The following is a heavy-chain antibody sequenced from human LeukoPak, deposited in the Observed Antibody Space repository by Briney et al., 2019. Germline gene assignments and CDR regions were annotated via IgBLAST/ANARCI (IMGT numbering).Heavy chain of an antibody. Sequence: ASVKVSCKASGYTFTSYYMHWVRQAPGQGLEWMGIINPSGGSTSYAQKFQGRVTMTRDTSTSTVYMELSSLRSEDTAVYYCATVIIAAAGFDYWGQGTLVTVSS. CDR3: ATVIIAAAGFDY. D-gene: IGHD6-13*01. V-gene: IGHV1-46*01. CDR2: INPSGGST. J-gene: IGHJ4*02. CDR1: GYTFTSYY.